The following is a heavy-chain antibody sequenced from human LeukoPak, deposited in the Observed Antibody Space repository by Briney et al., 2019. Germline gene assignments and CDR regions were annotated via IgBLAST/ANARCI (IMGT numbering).Heavy chain of an antibody. V-gene: IGHV1-69*04. J-gene: IGHJ4*02. CDR1: GGTFSSYA. CDR3: ARGRAAAGNPIDY. CDR2: IVPILGIA. Sequence: ASVKVSCKASGGTFSSYAISWVRQAPGQGLEWVGRIVPILGIANYAQKFQGRVTITADKSTSTAYMELSSLRSEDTAVYYCARGRAAAGNPIDYWGQGTLVTVSS. D-gene: IGHD6-13*01.